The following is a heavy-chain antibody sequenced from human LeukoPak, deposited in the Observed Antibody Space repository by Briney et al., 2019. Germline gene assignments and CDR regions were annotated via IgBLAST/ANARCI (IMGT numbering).Heavy chain of an antibody. Sequence: GGSLRLSCAASGFTFSGSAMHWVRQASGKGLEWVGRIRSKANSYATAYAASVKGSFIISRDDSKNTAYLQMNSLKIEDTAVYYCTSRTDYGDYRPWGQGALVTVSS. D-gene: IGHD4-17*01. CDR1: GFTFSGSA. CDR2: IRSKANSYAT. CDR3: TSRTDYGDYRP. V-gene: IGHV3-73*01. J-gene: IGHJ5*02.